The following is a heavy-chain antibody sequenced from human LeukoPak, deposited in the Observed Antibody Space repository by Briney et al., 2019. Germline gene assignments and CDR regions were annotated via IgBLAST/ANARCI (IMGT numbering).Heavy chain of an antibody. J-gene: IGHJ5*02. CDR3: ARARITIFGVVTDWFDP. D-gene: IGHD3-3*01. Sequence: SQTLSLTCTVSGASISSGSYYWSWIRQPPGKGLEWIGEINHSGSTNYNPSLKSRVTISVDTSKNQFSLKLSSVTAADTAVYYCARARITIFGVVTDWFDPWGQGTLVTVSS. CDR2: INHSGST. CDR1: GASISSGSYY. V-gene: IGHV4-39*07.